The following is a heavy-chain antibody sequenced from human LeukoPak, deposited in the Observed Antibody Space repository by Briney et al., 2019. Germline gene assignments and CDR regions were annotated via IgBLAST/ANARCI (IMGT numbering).Heavy chain of an antibody. J-gene: IGHJ5*02. CDR3: ARGGGYCTNNVCPPWFDP. Sequence: PSETLSLTCSVYGGSFSGFYRNWIRQPPGKGLEWIGEINHSGSTHYSPSLKSRLSISVDPSKNQFSLKLSSVTAADTAVYYCARGGGYCTNNVCPPWFDPWGQGALVTVSS. CDR1: GGSFSGFY. V-gene: IGHV4-34*01. D-gene: IGHD2-8*01. CDR2: INHSGST.